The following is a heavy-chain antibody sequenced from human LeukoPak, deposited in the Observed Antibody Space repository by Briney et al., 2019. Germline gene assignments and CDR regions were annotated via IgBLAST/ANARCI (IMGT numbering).Heavy chain of an antibody. CDR2: IYYSGST. Sequence: SETLSLTCTVSGGSISSYYWSWIRQPPGKALEWMGYIYYSGSTNYNPSLKSRVTISVDTSKNQFSLKLNSVTAADTAVYYCARDYGGNSNYYYYGMDVWGQGTTVTVSS. J-gene: IGHJ6*02. CDR1: GGSISSYY. D-gene: IGHD4-23*01. CDR3: ARDYGGNSNYYYYGMDV. V-gene: IGHV4-59*01.